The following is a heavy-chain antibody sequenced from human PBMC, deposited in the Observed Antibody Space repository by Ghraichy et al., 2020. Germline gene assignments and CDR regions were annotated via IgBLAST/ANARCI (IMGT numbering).Heavy chain of an antibody. J-gene: IGHJ4*02. V-gene: IGHV3-23*01. CDR1: GFAFSSYA. Sequence: GGSLRLSCAASGFAFSSYAMNWVRQAPGKGLEWVSVVGDSSGGRYYSDSVKGRFTISRDNSKNTVYLEMNSLRADDTAFYFCAKTGDSSGWNYFDHWGQGTLVTVSS. CDR3: AKTGDSSGWNYFDH. D-gene: IGHD7-27*01. CDR2: VGDSSGGR.